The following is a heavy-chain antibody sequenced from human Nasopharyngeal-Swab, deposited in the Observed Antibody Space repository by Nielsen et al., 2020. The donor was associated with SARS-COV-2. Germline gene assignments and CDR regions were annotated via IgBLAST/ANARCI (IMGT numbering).Heavy chain of an antibody. V-gene: IGHV4-34*01. D-gene: IGHD6-13*01. Sequence: WIRQPPGKGLEWIGEINHSGSTNYNPSLKSRVTISVDTSKNQFSLKLSSVTAADTAVYYCASGQKGEQQLDPPLKTNNWFDPWGQGTLVTVSS. CDR2: INHSGST. J-gene: IGHJ5*02. CDR3: ASGQKGEQQLDPPLKTNNWFDP.